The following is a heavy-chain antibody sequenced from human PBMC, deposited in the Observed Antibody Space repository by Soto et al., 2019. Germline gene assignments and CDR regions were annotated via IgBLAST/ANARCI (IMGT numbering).Heavy chain of an antibody. J-gene: IGHJ5*02. CDR2: INAANGDK. CDR1: GYTFPSYG. D-gene: IGHD6-13*01. V-gene: IGHV1-3*01. CDR3: VRRHVSATGIDWFDP. Sequence: QVQLVQSGTEVKKPGASVKVSCKASGYTFPSYGIHWVRQAPGQRLEWMGWINAANGDKKYSPKFQCRVTITRDTSASTAYMELSSLRSEDTAVYYCVRRHVSATGIDWFDPWGQGTLVTVSS.